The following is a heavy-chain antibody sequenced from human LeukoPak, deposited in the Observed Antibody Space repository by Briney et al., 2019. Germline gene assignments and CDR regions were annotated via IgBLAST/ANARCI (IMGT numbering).Heavy chain of an antibody. CDR2: INPSGGST. CDR1: GYTFNDYY. J-gene: IGHJ4*02. Sequence: ASVKVSCKASGYTFNDYYVHWVRQAPGQGLEWMGIINPSGGSTSYAQKFQGRVTMTRDMSTSTVYMELSSLRSEDTAVYYCARPEGYSSSWYGFDYWGQGTLVTVSS. V-gene: IGHV1-46*02. D-gene: IGHD6-13*01. CDR3: ARPEGYSSSWYGFDY.